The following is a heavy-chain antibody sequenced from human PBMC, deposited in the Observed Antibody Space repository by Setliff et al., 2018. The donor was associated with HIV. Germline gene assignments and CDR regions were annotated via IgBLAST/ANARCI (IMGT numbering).Heavy chain of an antibody. CDR3: ATARRDYYDRGRRSHYYIDV. CDR2: ISGFNGNT. CDR1: GCSFARYG. V-gene: IGHV1-18*01. D-gene: IGHD3-22*01. J-gene: IGHJ6*03. Sequence: ASVKVSCKASGCSFARYGLSWVRQAPGQGLEWMGWISGFNGNTKYAQSFQDRVAMTTETATSTAYMEMRSLRSDDTAVYFCATARRDYYDRGRRSHYYIDVWGKGTTVTVSS.